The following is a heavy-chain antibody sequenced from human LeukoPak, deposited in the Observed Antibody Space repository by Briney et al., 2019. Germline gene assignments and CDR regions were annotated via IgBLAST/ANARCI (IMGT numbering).Heavy chain of an antibody. J-gene: IGHJ4*02. CDR1: GFTFSTYN. Sequence: GGSLRLSCAASGFTFSTYNMNWVRQAPGKGLEWVSSISSGSSYIYYADSVKGRFTISRDNAKNSQYLQMNSLRAEDTAVYYCARAFGSQDYWGQGTLVTVSS. D-gene: IGHD3-3*01. CDR3: ARAFGSQDY. V-gene: IGHV3-21*01. CDR2: ISSGSSYI.